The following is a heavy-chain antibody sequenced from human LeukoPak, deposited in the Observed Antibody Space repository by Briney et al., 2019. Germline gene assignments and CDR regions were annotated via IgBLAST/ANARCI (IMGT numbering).Heavy chain of an antibody. CDR2: ISGNGVST. Sequence: GGSLRLSCAASGLTFSSYAMSWVRQAPGSGLEWVSTISGNGVSTHYADSVRGRFTISRDNSKNMLYLQMHSLRAEDTAVYCCAWERPSFDYWGQGTLVTVSS. V-gene: IGHV3-23*01. J-gene: IGHJ4*02. D-gene: IGHD1-26*01. CDR3: AWERPSFDY. CDR1: GLTFSSYA.